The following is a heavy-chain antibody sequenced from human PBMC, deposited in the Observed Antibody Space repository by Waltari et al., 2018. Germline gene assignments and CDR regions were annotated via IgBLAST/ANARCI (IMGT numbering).Heavy chain of an antibody. CDR2: MYYCGST. V-gene: IGHV4-39*01. CDR1: GGSISSRSYY. CDR3: ARHPAMTIMLWYFDL. J-gene: IGHJ2*01. D-gene: IGHD2-8*01. Sequence: QLQLQESGPGLVKASETLSLTCTVSGGSISSRSYYWGWIRQPPGKGLEWIGSMYYCGSTYYNPSLKSRVTISVDTSKNQFSLKLSSVTAADTAVYYCARHPAMTIMLWYFDLWGRGTLVTVSS.